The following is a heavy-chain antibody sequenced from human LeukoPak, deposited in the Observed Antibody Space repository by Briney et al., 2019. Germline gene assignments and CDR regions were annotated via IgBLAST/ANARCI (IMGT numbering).Heavy chain of an antibody. V-gene: IGHV4-59*08. J-gene: IGHJ4*02. D-gene: IGHD3-22*01. CDR3: ARTAKYYYDSSGYYVGY. Sequence: NASETLSLTCTVSGGSISSYFWSWIRQPPGRGLEWIGNIYYSGSTNYNPSLKSRVTISVDTSKNQFSLKLSSVTAADTAVYYCARTAKYYYDSSGYYVGYWGQGTLVTVSS. CDR2: IYYSGST. CDR1: GGSISSYF.